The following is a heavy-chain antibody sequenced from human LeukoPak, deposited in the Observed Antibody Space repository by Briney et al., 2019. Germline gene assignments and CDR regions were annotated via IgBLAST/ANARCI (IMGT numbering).Heavy chain of an antibody. D-gene: IGHD5-12*01. V-gene: IGHV3-30*03. CDR3: ARDRSGYSGYAFFDY. CDR2: ISYDAEGD. J-gene: IGHJ4*02. Sequence: GGSLRLSCVTSGFTFSSYGMHWVRQVPGKRLEWVAVISYDAEGDYHVDSVKGRFTISRDNAKNSLYLQMNSLRAEDTAVYYCARDRSGYSGYAFFDYWGQGTLVTVSS. CDR1: GFTFSSYG.